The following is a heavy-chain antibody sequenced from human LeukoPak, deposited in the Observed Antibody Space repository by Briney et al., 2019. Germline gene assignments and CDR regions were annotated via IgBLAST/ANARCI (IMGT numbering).Heavy chain of an antibody. Sequence: GGSLRLSCAASGFTFSSYSMNWVRQAPGKGLEWVSSISSSSGYIYYADSVKGRFTISRDNAKNSLYLQMNSLRAEDTAVYYCAAYYDFWSGYYLAFDIWGQGTMVTVSS. D-gene: IGHD3-3*01. CDR1: GFTFSSYS. CDR2: ISSSSGYI. V-gene: IGHV3-21*01. J-gene: IGHJ3*02. CDR3: AAYYDFWSGYYLAFDI.